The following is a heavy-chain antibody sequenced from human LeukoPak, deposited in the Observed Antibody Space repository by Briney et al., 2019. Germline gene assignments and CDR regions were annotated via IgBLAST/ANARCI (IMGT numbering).Heavy chain of an antibody. CDR2: ISSSSSYI. V-gene: IGHV3-21*01. CDR1: GFTLSSYS. Sequence: PGGSLRLSCAASGFTLSSYSMNWVRQAPGKGLEWVSSISSSSSYIYYADSVKGRFTISRDNAKNSLYLQMNGLRAEDTAVYYCAREAAAGRDDYWGQGTLVTVSS. J-gene: IGHJ4*02. D-gene: IGHD6-13*01. CDR3: AREAAAGRDDY.